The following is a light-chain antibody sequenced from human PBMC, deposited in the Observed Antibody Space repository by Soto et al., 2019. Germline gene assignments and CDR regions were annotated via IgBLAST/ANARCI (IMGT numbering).Light chain of an antibody. CDR3: QQYYSYPQT. CDR1: QGISSY. Sequence: AIRMTQSPSSLSASKGDRVTITCRASQGISSYLAWYQQKPGKAPKLLIYAASTLQSGVPSRFSGSGSGTDFTLTISCLQSEDFATYYCQQYYSYPQTFGQGTKV. V-gene: IGKV1-8*01. J-gene: IGKJ1*01. CDR2: AAS.